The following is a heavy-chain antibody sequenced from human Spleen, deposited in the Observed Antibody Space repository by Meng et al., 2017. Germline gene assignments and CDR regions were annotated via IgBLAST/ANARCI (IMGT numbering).Heavy chain of an antibody. CDR3: AKASRYFDALDAFDI. Sequence: GESLKISCAASGFTFNNYPMTWVRQAPGKGLEWVSSIGATGVTTSYGDSVKGRFTISRDNSRNTLFLQMSSLRVDDTAVYYCAKASRYFDALDAFDIWGQGTMVTVSS. D-gene: IGHD3-9*01. CDR1: GFTFNNYP. J-gene: IGHJ3*02. CDR2: IGATGVTT. V-gene: IGHV3-23*01.